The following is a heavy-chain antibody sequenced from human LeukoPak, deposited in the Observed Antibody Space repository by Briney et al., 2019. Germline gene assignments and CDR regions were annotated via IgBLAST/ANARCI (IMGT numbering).Heavy chain of an antibody. CDR2: INPSGGDT. V-gene: IGHV1-46*01. J-gene: IGHJ4*02. CDR3: ARDWDGDRYYFDY. Sequence: ASVKVSCKASGYTFTSYYMHWVRQAPGLGLEWMGIINPSGGDTTYAQKFQGRVTMTRDTSTSTVYMELSSLRSEDTAVYFCARDWDGDRYYFDYWGQGTLVTVSS. D-gene: IGHD4-17*01. CDR1: GYTFTSYY.